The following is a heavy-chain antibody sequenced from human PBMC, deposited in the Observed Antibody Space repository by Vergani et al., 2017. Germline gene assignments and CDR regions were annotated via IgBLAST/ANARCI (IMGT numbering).Heavy chain of an antibody. CDR2: IYHSGST. Sequence: QLQLQESGPGLVKPSETLSLTCTVSGGSISSSSYYWGWIRQPPGKGLEWIGSIYHSGSTYYNPSLKSRVTISVDTSKNQFSLKLSSVTAADTAVYYCARDTFYSIFFWGQGTLVTVSS. V-gene: IGHV4-39*07. CDR1: GGSISSSSYY. J-gene: IGHJ4*02. CDR3: ARDTFYSIFF. D-gene: IGHD3-9*01.